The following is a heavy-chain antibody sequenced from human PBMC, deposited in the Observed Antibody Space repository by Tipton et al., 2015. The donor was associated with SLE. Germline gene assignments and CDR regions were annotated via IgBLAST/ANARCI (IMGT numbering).Heavy chain of an antibody. CDR3: ARDCGIARLLYYYYYMDV. Sequence: SLRLSCAVSGFTFSNYSMNWVRQAPGKGLEWVANVKQDGSEKYYVDSVKGRFTISRDNAKKSLYLQMNSLRAEDTAVYFCARDCGIARLLYYYYYMDVWGKGTAVTVSS. CDR1: GFTFSNYS. V-gene: IGHV3-7*01. D-gene: IGHD6-13*01. CDR2: VKQDGSEK. J-gene: IGHJ6*03.